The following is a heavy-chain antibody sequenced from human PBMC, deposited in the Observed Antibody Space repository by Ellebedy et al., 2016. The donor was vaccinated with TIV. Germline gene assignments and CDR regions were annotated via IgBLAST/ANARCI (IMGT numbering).Heavy chain of an antibody. D-gene: IGHD3-10*02. J-gene: IGHJ5*02. CDR3: AGIADVRFDP. V-gene: IGHV3-7*01. CDR2: IKQDGGEK. Sequence: GESLKISCAASGFTFSSDWMSWVRQAPGKGLEWVANIKQDGGEKYYLDSVKGRFTISRDNAKNSLYLQMNSLRAEDTAVYYCAGIADVRFDPWGQGTLVSVSS. CDR1: GFTFSSDW.